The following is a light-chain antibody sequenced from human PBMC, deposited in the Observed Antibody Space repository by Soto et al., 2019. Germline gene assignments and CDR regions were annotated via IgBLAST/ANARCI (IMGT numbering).Light chain of an antibody. CDR2: GAS. J-gene: IGKJ1*01. V-gene: IGKV1-39*01. Sequence: DIQMTQSPSSLSASVGDRITITCRASQSIGTYVNWHQQKPGKAPMLLIYGASNLQSGVPSRFSGSGSGIDVTLTISSLQPEDFATYYCQQSYSTSWTFGHGTKVEIK. CDR1: QSIGTY. CDR3: QQSYSTSWT.